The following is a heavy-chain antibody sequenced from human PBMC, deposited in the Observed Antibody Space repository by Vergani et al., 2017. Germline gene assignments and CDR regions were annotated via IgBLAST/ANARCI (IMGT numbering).Heavy chain of an antibody. CDR2: IYYSGST. CDR1: GDSISRYY. V-gene: IGHV4-59*01. CDR3: ARSVSSWYYFDY. J-gene: IGHJ4*02. Sequence: QVQLQESGPGLVKPSETLSLTCTVSGDSISRYYWNWIRQPPGKGLEWIGYIYYSGSTDYNPSLKSRVTISVDTSKSQFSLKLNSVTAADTAVYYCARSVSSWYYFDYWGQGTLVTVSS. D-gene: IGHD6-13*01.